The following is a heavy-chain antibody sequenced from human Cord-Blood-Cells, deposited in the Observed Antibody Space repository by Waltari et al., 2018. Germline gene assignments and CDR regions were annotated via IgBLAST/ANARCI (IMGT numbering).Heavy chain of an antibody. V-gene: IGHV3-7*01. CDR3: ARDQRRRITIFGVVTIPYYYYYMDV. D-gene: IGHD3-3*01. CDR1: GFTFSSYW. CDR2: IKQDGSEK. Sequence: EVQLVESGGGLVQPGGSLRLSCAASGFTFSSYWMSWVRQAPGKGLEWLANIKQDGSEKYYVDSVKGRFTISRDNAKNSLYLQMNSLRAEDTAVYYCARDQRRRITIFGVVTIPYYYYYMDVWGKGTTVTVSS. J-gene: IGHJ6*03.